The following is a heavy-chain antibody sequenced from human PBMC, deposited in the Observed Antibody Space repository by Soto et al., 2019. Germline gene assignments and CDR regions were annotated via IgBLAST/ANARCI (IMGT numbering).Heavy chain of an antibody. CDR1: GFTFSTYA. Sequence: ESGGGVVQPGRSLRLSCAASGFTFSTYAMHWVRQAPGKGLEWVAVISYDGSNEYYADSVRGRFTISRDNSKSTLDLQMNRLRADDTAVFYCARGASSGWYAEGGFDIWGQGTMVTVSS. CDR2: ISYDGSNE. J-gene: IGHJ3*02. V-gene: IGHV3-30-3*01. D-gene: IGHD6-19*01. CDR3: ARGASSGWYAEGGFDI.